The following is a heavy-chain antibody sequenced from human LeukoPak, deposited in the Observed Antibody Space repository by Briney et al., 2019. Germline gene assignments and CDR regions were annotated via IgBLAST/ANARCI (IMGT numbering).Heavy chain of an antibody. CDR2: ISGSGGST. J-gene: IGHJ4*02. CDR3: AKVLCFGESTQNFDY. V-gene: IGHV3-23*01. D-gene: IGHD3-10*01. CDR1: GFTFSSYA. Sequence: PGGSLRLSCAASGFTFSSYAMSWVRQAPGKGLEWVSAISGSGGSTYYADSVKGRFTISRDNSKNTLYLQMNSLRAEDTAVYYCAKVLCFGESTQNFDYWGQGTLVTVSS.